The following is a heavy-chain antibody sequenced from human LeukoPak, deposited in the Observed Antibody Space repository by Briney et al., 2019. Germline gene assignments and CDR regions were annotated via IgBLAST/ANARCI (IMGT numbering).Heavy chain of an antibody. Sequence: SETLSLTCTVSGGSMSPFYWSWIRQSPEKGLEWIGSIYYSGGTNYNPSLKSRVTISVDTSKNQFSLELSSVTAADTAVYYCAVNSTKHTFDIWGQGTMVTVSS. J-gene: IGHJ3*02. D-gene: IGHD1-1*01. CDR2: IYYSGGT. CDR1: GGSMSPFY. V-gene: IGHV4-59*08. CDR3: AVNSTKHTFDI.